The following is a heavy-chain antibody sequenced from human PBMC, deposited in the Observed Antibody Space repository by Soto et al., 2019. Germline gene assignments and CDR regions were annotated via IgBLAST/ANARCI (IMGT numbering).Heavy chain of an antibody. V-gene: IGHV3-53*01. CDR3: ARHSEWIYYFDY. J-gene: IGHJ4*02. Sequence: GGSLRLSCAASGFTVSSNYMSWVRQAPGKGLEWVSVIYSGGSTYYADSVKGRLTISRDNSKNTLYLQMNSLRAEDTAVYYCARHSEWIYYFDYWGQGTLVTVSS. CDR1: GFTVSSNY. D-gene: IGHD3-3*01. CDR2: IYSGGST.